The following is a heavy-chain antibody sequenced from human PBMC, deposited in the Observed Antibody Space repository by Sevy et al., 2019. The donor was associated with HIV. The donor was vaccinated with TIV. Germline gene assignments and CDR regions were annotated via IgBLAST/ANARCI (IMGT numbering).Heavy chain of an antibody. Sequence: GGSLRLSCAASGFSITSYWMDWVRQGPGKGLEWVANIKSDGNEKYYVNSLKGRFTISRDNAMNAVFLQMDSLTVEDTGVYYCARDRDADYGGNPLDSWGQGTLVTVSS. D-gene: IGHD4-17*01. CDR1: GFSITSYW. CDR3: ARDRDADYGGNPLDS. CDR2: IKSDGNEK. J-gene: IGHJ4*02. V-gene: IGHV3-7*01.